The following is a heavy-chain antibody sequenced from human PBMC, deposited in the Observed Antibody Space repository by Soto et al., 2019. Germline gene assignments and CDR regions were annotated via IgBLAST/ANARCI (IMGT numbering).Heavy chain of an antibody. J-gene: IGHJ6*02. CDR2: IYPGDSDT. D-gene: IGHD4-17*01. V-gene: IGHV5-51*01. Sequence: TGESLKISCKGSGYSFTSYWIGWVRQMPGKGLEWMGIIYPGDSDTRYSPSFQGQVTISADKSISTAYLQWSSLKASDTAMYYCARQKSYGDYAYYYYGMDVWGQGTTVTVSS. CDR3: ARQKSYGDYAYYYYGMDV. CDR1: GYSFTSYW.